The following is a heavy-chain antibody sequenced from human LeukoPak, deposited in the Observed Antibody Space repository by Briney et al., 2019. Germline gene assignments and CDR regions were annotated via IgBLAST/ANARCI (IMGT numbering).Heavy chain of an antibody. D-gene: IGHD3-10*01. Sequence: SETLSLTCTVSGGSISSGSYYWSWIRQPAGKGLEWIGRMYTSGTTTYNPSLKSRVTTLVDTSKNQFSLKLSSVTAADTAVYYCARDRGSGSYPSPYYYYYGMDVWGQGTTVTVSS. CDR1: GGSISSGSYY. CDR2: MYTSGTT. J-gene: IGHJ6*02. V-gene: IGHV4-61*02. CDR3: ARDRGSGSYPSPYYYYYGMDV.